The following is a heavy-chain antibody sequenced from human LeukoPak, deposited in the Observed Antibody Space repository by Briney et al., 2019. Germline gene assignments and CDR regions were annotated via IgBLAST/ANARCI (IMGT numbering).Heavy chain of an antibody. CDR1: GGSLSDYY. Sequence: SETLSLTCTVSGGSLSDYYWTWVRQPPGKGLEWIGYIYYSGSTNYNPSLKSRVTISVDTSKNQFSLKLSSVTAADTAVYYCGSSYYDFWSGYPGPLDYWGQGTLVTVSS. D-gene: IGHD3-3*01. CDR2: IYYSGST. CDR3: GSSYYDFWSGYPGPLDY. V-gene: IGHV4-59*12. J-gene: IGHJ4*02.